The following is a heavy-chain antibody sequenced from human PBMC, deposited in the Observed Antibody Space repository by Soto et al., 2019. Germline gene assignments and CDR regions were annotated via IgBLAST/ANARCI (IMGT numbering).Heavy chain of an antibody. J-gene: IGHJ4*02. CDR1: GFTFSSYA. D-gene: IGHD3-16*01. V-gene: IGHV3-30-3*01. CDR2: ISNDGSNK. Sequence: QVQLVESGGGVVQPGRSLRLSCAASGFTFSSYAMHWVRQAPGKGLEWVAGISNDGSNKYYADSMKGRFTIARDNSKNTLDLKMNSMRAEDTSVYYCAGAGDYRPWGEFDYWGQGTLVTVSS. CDR3: AGAGDYRPWGEFDY.